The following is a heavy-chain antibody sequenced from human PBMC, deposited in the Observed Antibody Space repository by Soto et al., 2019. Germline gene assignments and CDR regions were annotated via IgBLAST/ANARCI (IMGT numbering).Heavy chain of an antibody. D-gene: IGHD1-26*01. Sequence: SVKVSCKASGGTFSSYALSWVRQAPGQGLEWMGGIIPIFGTANYAQKFQGRVTITADESTSTAYMELSSLRSEDTAVYYCARDLLYSGSYYFDYWGQGTLVTVSS. CDR3: ARDLLYSGSYYFDY. CDR2: IIPIFGTA. V-gene: IGHV1-69*13. J-gene: IGHJ4*02. CDR1: GGTFSSYA.